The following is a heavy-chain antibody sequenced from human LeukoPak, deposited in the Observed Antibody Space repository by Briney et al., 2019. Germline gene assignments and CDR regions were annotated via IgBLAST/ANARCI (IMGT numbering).Heavy chain of an antibody. V-gene: IGHV4-34*01. CDR2: INHSGDT. D-gene: IGHD4-17*01. Sequence: SETLSLTCAVSGGSLSGYFWTWIRQSPEKGLEWIGEINHSGDTNYNPSLKSRLTLSVDTSKSQFSLKLTSVTAADAAVYYCTRVRVGASPWAQGILVTVSS. CDR1: GGSLSGYF. CDR3: TRVRVGASP. J-gene: IGHJ4*02.